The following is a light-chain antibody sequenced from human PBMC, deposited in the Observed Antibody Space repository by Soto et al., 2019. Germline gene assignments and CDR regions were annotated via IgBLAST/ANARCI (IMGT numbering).Light chain of an antibody. CDR3: SSYTSSSTYV. V-gene: IGLV2-14*03. CDR2: DVS. J-gene: IGLJ1*01. Sequence: QSVLTQPASVSGSPGQSITISCTGTSSDVGGYNYVSWYQQHPGKVPKLMIYDVSNRPSGVSNRFSGSKSGNTASLTISGLQAEDEDDYYCSSYTSSSTYVFGIGTKVTVL. CDR1: SSDVGGYNY.